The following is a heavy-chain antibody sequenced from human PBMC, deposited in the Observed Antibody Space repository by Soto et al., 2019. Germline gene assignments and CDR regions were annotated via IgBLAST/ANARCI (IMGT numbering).Heavy chain of an antibody. V-gene: IGHV3-49*03. Sequence: GGSLRLSCTASGFTFGDYAMSWFRQAPGKGLEWVGFIRSKAYGGTTEYAASVKGRFTISRDDSKSIAYLQMNSLKTEDTAVYYCTRDAGITMVRGVIIHYYMDVWGKGTTVTVSS. CDR1: GFTFGDYA. CDR2: IRSKAYGGTT. D-gene: IGHD3-10*01. J-gene: IGHJ6*03. CDR3: TRDAGITMVRGVIIHYYMDV.